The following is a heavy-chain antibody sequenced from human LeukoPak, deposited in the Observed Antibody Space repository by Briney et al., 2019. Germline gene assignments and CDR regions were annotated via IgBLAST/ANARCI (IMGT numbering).Heavy chain of an antibody. Sequence: SEALSLTCTVSGGSISSSGYYWAWIRQPPGKGLAWIGSIYYSGNTYYNPSLRSRVTVSVDTSNNKFSLKLSSVTAADTAVYSCARPSTKYNSGWLFDYWGQGILVTVSS. CDR2: IYYSGNT. CDR3: ARPSTKYNSGWLFDY. CDR1: GGSISSSGYY. D-gene: IGHD6-19*01. V-gene: IGHV4-39*01. J-gene: IGHJ4*02.